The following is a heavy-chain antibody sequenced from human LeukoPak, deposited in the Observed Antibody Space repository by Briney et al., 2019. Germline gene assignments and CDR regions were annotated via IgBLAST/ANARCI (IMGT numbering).Heavy chain of an antibody. CDR1: GGSISNYC. CDR2: ICYSGTT. V-gene: IGHV4-59*08. D-gene: IGHD6-19*01. J-gene: IGHJ5*01. CDR3: ARHSPRRIAVAGTTWWFDP. Sequence: PSETLSLTCTLSGGSISNYCWSWIRHPPGKGLEWIGYICYSGTTNYNPSLKSRVTISVDRSKNQFSLKLISVTAADTAVYYCARHSPRRIAVAGTTWWFDPWGQGTLVTVSS.